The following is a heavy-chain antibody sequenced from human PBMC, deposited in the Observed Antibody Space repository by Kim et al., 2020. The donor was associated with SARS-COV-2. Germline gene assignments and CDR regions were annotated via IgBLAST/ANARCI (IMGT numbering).Heavy chain of an antibody. CDR3: ARDGEWGVDY. CDR1: GFTFTTYN. V-gene: IGHV3-48*04. J-gene: IGHJ4*02. Sequence: GGSLRLSCATSGFTFTTYNMHWVRQAPGKGLEWTSYISSRSDLIYYADSVEGRFTISRDNSKNSLYLKLNSLRVEDTAVYYCARDGEWGVDYWGQGILVIVSS. D-gene: IGHD1-26*01. CDR2: ISSRSDLI.